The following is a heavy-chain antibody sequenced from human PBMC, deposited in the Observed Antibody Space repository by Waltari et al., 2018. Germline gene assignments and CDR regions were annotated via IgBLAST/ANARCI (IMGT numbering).Heavy chain of an antibody. J-gene: IGHJ4*02. D-gene: IGHD1-26*01. V-gene: IGHV4-61*02. CDR3: ARERAELGGNYFDY. Sequence: QVQLQESGPGLVKPSQTLSLTCTVSGGSISSGSYYWSWIRQPAGKGLEWIGRIYTSGSTNYNPSLKSRVTISVDTSKNQFSLKLSSVTAADTAVYYCARERAELGGNYFDYWGQGTLVTVSS. CDR2: IYTSGST. CDR1: GGSISSGSYY.